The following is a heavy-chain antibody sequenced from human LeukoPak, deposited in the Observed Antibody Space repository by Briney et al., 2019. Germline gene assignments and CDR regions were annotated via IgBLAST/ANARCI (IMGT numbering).Heavy chain of an antibody. V-gene: IGHV1-69*06. CDR3: ARRPHNRYCSSTSCPSWFDP. Sequence: SVKVSCKASGGTFSSYAISWVRQAPGQGLEWMGGIIPIFGTANYAQKFQGRVTITADKSTSTAYMELSSLRSEDTAVYYCARRPHNRYCSSTSCPSWFDPWGQGTLVTVSS. CDR1: GGTFSSYA. J-gene: IGHJ5*02. D-gene: IGHD2-2*01. CDR2: IIPIFGTA.